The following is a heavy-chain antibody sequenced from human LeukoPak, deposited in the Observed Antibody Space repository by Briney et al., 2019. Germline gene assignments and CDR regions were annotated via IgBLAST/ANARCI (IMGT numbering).Heavy chain of an antibody. CDR3: ARLRVVVGTRGPQWFDP. D-gene: IGHD3-22*01. V-gene: IGHV4-4*07. CDR2: MYTSGST. Sequence: SGTLSLTCTVPGDSISSYYWSWIRQPAGKGLEWIGHMYTSGSTHYNPSLKSRVTMSVDTSKNQVSLKVRSATAADTAVYYCARLRVVVGTRGPQWFDPWGQGTLVTVSS. J-gene: IGHJ5*02. CDR1: GDSISSYY.